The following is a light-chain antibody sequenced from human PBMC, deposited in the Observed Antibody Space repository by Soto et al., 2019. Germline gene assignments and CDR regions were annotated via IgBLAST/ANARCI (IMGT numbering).Light chain of an antibody. V-gene: IGKV3-20*01. CDR1: QSVSSSY. J-gene: IGKJ1*01. Sequence: EIVLTQSPGTLSLSPGERATLSCRASQSVSSSYLAWYQQKPGQAPRLLIYGASSRATGIPDRFSGSGSGTDFTLTISRLEPEDFAVYYCQQCGSSTWTFGQGTKVEMK. CDR2: GAS. CDR3: QQCGSSTWT.